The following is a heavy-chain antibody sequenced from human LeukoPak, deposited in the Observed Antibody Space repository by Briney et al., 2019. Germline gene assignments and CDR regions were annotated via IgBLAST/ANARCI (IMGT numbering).Heavy chain of an antibody. Sequence: SETLSLTCTVSGGSISSSSYLWGWIRQPPGKGLEWIGSIFHGGSTYYNPSLKSRVTISVDTSKSQLSLKMSSVTAADTAVYYCARTYCSGGSCYAAGWYFDLWGRGTLVTVSS. CDR2: IFHGGST. D-gene: IGHD2-15*01. CDR1: GGSISSSSYL. V-gene: IGHV4-39*01. J-gene: IGHJ2*01. CDR3: ARTYCSGGSCYAAGWYFDL.